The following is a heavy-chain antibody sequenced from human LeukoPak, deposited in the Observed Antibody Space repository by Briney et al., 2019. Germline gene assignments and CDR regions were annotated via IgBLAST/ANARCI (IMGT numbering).Heavy chain of an antibody. J-gene: IGHJ3*02. CDR1: GGSISSSSYY. Sequence: SETLSLTCTVSGGSISSSSYYWGWIRQPPGKGLEWIATIYYSGSTYYNPSLKSRVTISVDTSKNQFSLKLSSVTAADTAVYYCARHMSYYDFWSGYYGNAFDIWGQGTMVTVSS. V-gene: IGHV4-39*01. CDR3: ARHMSYYDFWSGYYGNAFDI. CDR2: IYYSGST. D-gene: IGHD3-3*01.